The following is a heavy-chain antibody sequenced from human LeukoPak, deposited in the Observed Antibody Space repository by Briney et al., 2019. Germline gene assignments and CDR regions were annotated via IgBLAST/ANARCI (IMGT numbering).Heavy chain of an antibody. CDR3: ARAWQGVAVAGFFFDY. J-gene: IGHJ4*02. CDR1: GGSFSGYY. V-gene: IGHV4-34*01. CDR2: INHSGST. Sequence: SETPSLTCAVYGGSFSGYYWSWIRQPPGKGLEWIGEINHSGSTNYNPSLKSRVTISVDTSKNQFSLKLSSVTAADTAVYYCARAWQGVAVAGFFFDYWGQGTLVTVSS. D-gene: IGHD6-19*01.